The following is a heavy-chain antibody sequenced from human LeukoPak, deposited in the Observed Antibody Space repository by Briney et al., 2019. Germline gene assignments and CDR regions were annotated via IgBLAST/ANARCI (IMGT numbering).Heavy chain of an antibody. CDR2: INPSSGGT. Sequence: ASVKVSCKASGYTFTGYYMHWVRQAPGQGLEWMGWINPSSGGTNYAQKFQGRVTMTRDTSISTAYMELSRLRSDDTAVYYCARVAAEYSSSSPLDYWGQGTLVTVSS. CDR1: GYTFTGYY. J-gene: IGHJ4*02. D-gene: IGHD6-6*01. CDR3: ARVAAEYSSSSPLDY. V-gene: IGHV1-2*02.